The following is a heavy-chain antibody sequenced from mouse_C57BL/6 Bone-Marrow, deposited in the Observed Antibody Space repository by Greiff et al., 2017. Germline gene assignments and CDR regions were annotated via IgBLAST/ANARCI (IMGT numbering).Heavy chain of an antibody. J-gene: IGHJ1*03. D-gene: IGHD1-1*01. V-gene: IGHV1-55*01. CDR1: GYTFTSYW. Sequence: QVQLQQPGAELVKPGASVKMSCKASGYTFTSYWITWVKQRPGQGLEWIGDIYPGSGSTNYNEKFKSKATLTVDTSSSTAYMQLSSLKSEDSAVYYWARPYYGSSYWYFDVWGTGTTVTVSS. CDR2: IYPGSGST. CDR3: ARPYYGSSYWYFDV.